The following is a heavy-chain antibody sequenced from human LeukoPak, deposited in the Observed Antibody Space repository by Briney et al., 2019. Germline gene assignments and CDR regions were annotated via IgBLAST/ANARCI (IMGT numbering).Heavy chain of an antibody. Sequence: GGSLRLSCAASGFTFDDYGMSWVCQAPGKGLEWVSGINWNGGSTGYADSVKGRFTISRDNAKNSLYLQMNSLRAEDTALYYCARGYYYDSSGYYYGHAYWGQGTLVTVSS. CDR3: ARGYYYDSSGYYYGHAY. D-gene: IGHD3-22*01. J-gene: IGHJ4*02. CDR1: GFTFDDYG. V-gene: IGHV3-20*04. CDR2: INWNGGST.